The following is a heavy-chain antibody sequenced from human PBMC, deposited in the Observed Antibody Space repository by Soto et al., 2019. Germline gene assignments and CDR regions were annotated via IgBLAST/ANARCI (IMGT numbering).Heavy chain of an antibody. J-gene: IGHJ6*02. D-gene: IGHD2-2*01. CDR1: GYSFTSYW. CDR2: IYPGDSDT. V-gene: IGHV5-51*01. CDR3: ARQRGYCSSTSCSTAYYYGMDV. Sequence: GESLKISCKGSGYSFTSYWIGWVRQMPGKGLEWMGIIYPGDSDTRYSPSFQGQVTISADKSISTAYLQWSSRKASDTAMYYCARQRGYCSSTSCSTAYYYGMDVWGQGSTVTVSS.